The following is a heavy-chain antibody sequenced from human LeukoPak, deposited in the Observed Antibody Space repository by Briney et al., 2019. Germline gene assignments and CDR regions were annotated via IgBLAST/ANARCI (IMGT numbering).Heavy chain of an antibody. Sequence: ASVKVSCKASGYTFTSYAMQWVRQAPGQRLGWMGWINAGNGNTKYSQKFQGRVTITRDTSASTAYMELSSLRSEDTAVYYCARDVDGGNSGGHYFDYWGQGTLVTVSS. CDR1: GYTFTSYA. J-gene: IGHJ4*02. D-gene: IGHD4-23*01. V-gene: IGHV1-3*01. CDR2: INAGNGNT. CDR3: ARDVDGGNSGGHYFDY.